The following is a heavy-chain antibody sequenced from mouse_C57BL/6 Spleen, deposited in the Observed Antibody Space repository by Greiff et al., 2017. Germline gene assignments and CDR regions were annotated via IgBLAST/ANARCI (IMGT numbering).Heavy chain of an antibody. CDR2: IDPSDSYT. V-gene: IGHV1-69*01. J-gene: IGHJ2*01. CDR3: ARWDDPGYFDY. Sequence: QVQLQQSGAELVMPGASVKLSCKASGYTFTSYWMHWVKQRPGQGLEWIGEIDPSDSYTNYNQKFKGKSTLTVDKSSSTAYMQLSSLTSEDSAVYYCARWDDPGYFDYWGQGTTLTVSS. CDR1: GYTFTSYW. D-gene: IGHD2-3*01.